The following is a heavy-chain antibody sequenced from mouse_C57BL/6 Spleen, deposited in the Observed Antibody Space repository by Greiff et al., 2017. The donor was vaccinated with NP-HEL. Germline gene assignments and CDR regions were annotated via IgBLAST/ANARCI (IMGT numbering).Heavy chain of an antibody. V-gene: IGHV1-61*01. CDR2: IYPSDSET. D-gene: IGHD2-4*01. Sequence: QVQLKQPGAELVRPGSSVKLSCKASGYTFTSYWMDWVKQRPGQGLEWIGNIYPSDSETHYNQKFKDKATLTVDKSSSTAYMQLSSLTSEDSAVYYCARFYYDYDRGFAYWGQGTLVTVSA. CDR3: ARFYYDYDRGFAY. CDR1: GYTFTSYW. J-gene: IGHJ3*01.